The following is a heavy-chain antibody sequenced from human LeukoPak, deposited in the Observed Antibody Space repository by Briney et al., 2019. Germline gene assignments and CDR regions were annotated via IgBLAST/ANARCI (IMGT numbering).Heavy chain of an antibody. CDR1: GFTFSNYW. D-gene: IGHD3-22*01. Sequence: GGSLRLSCAGSGFTFSNYWMTWVRQAPGKGLEWVANVKQDESEKHYVDSVKGRFTISRDNAKSSLYLRMDSLRVEDTAVYYCARDRDYHDDRTDYYYDAFDIWGQGKTVTVSS. CDR3: ARDRDYHDDRTDYYYDAFDI. CDR2: VKQDESEK. J-gene: IGHJ3*02. V-gene: IGHV3-7*01.